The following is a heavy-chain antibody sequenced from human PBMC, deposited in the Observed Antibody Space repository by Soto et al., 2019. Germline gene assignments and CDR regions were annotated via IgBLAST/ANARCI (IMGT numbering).Heavy chain of an antibody. CDR2: MYFGGSF. Sequence: DSLSRTCNLSDASVRHSYWSWIRQPPGKGLEWIGFMYFGGSFNYNPSLTSRATISVETSKNQFSMKLTSVTASDTAVYYCARSYYDSTGFAVDPWGQG. J-gene: IGHJ5*02. CDR1: DASVRHSY. D-gene: IGHD3-22*01. CDR3: ARSYYDSTGFAVDP. V-gene: IGHV4-59*02.